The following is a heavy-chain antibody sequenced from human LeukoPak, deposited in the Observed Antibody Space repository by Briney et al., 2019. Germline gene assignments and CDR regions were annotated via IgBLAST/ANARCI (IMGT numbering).Heavy chain of an antibody. V-gene: IGHV1-69*04. CDR1: GGTFSSYA. J-gene: IGHJ6*03. Sequence: GSSVKVSCKASGGTFSSYAISWVRQAPGQGLEWMGRIIPILGIANYAQKFQGRVTITTDESTSTAYMELSSLRSEDTAVYYCARSSAGSYYYYYMDVWGKGTTVTVSS. D-gene: IGHD6-25*01. CDR2: IIPILGIA. CDR3: ARSSAGSYYYYYMDV.